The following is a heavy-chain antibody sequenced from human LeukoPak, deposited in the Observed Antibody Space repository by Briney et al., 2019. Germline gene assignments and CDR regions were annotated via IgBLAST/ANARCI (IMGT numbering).Heavy chain of an antibody. J-gene: IGHJ6*02. CDR3: ARDEYSSSPSLGRVVGMDV. Sequence: ASVKVSCKASGYTFTGYYMHWVRQAPGQGLEWMGWINPNSGGTNYAQKFQGRVTMTRDTSISTAYMELSSLRSEDTAVYYCARDEYSSSPSLGRVVGMDVWGQGTTVTVSS. CDR1: GYTFTGYY. CDR2: INPNSGGT. V-gene: IGHV1-2*02. D-gene: IGHD6-13*01.